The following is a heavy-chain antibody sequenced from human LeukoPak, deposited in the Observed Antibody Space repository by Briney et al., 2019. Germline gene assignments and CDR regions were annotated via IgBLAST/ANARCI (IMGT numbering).Heavy chain of an antibody. V-gene: IGHV3-23*01. Sequence: PGGSLRLPCTASGFIFNNYGLIWVRQAPGKGLEWVSAISNDGGGTNYADFVKGRFTISRDNSKNTLFLQMNSLRAEDTALYYCAKGSSGYFFDLWGQGTLVTVSS. J-gene: IGHJ4*02. D-gene: IGHD3-22*01. CDR3: AKGSSGYFFDL. CDR2: ISNDGGGT. CDR1: GFIFNNYG.